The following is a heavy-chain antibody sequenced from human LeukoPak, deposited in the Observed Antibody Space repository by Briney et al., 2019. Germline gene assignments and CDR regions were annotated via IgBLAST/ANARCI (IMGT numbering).Heavy chain of an antibody. CDR2: ISETYTI. V-gene: IGHV3-69-1*02. Sequence: GGSLRLSCATAGFTFSSSAMNWVRQAPGKGLEWISYISETYTIFYADSVKGRFTNSRVNAENSLYLQMNSLRDEDTAVYYCARDEGVGARVYWGQGTLVTVSS. CDR3: ARDEGVGARVY. D-gene: IGHD3-10*01. CDR1: GFTFSSSA. J-gene: IGHJ4*02.